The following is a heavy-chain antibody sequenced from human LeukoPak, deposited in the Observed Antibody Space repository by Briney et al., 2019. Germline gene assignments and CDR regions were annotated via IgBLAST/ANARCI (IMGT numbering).Heavy chain of an antibody. V-gene: IGHV1-2*02. D-gene: IGHD5-12*01. CDR3: ARERTFFGGYDCGY. Sequence: GASVKVSCKASGYTFTGYYMHWVRQAPGQGLEWMGWINPNSGGTNYAQKFQGRVTMTRDTSISTAYMEPSRLRSDDTAVYYCARERTFFGGYDCGYWGQGTLVTVSS. CDR1: GYTFTGYY. CDR2: INPNSGGT. J-gene: IGHJ4*02.